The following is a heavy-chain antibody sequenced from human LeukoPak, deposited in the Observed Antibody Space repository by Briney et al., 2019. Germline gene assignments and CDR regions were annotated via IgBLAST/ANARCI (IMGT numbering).Heavy chain of an antibody. CDR1: GGSFSGYY. D-gene: IGHD3-10*01. CDR3: ARRPGSGLLDY. Sequence: SETLSLTCAVYGGSFSGYYWSWIRQPPGKGLEWIGEINYSGSTYYNPSLKSRVTISVDTSKNQFAPKLSSVTAADTAVYYWARRPGSGLLDYWGQGTLVTVSS. J-gene: IGHJ4*02. CDR2: INYSGST. V-gene: IGHV4-34*01.